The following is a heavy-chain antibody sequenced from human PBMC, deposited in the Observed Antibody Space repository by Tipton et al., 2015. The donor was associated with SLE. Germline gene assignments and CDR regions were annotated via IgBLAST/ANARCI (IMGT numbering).Heavy chain of an antibody. Sequence: LRLSCTVSGGSISSHYWSWIRQPPGKGLEWIGYIYYSGSTNYNPSLKSRVTISVDTSKNQFSLKLSSVTAADTAVYYCARDLRSGYGLGWFDPWGQGTLVTVSS. V-gene: IGHV4-59*11. D-gene: IGHD1-1*01. CDR2: IYYSGST. CDR3: ARDLRSGYGLGWFDP. CDR1: GGSISSHY. J-gene: IGHJ5*02.